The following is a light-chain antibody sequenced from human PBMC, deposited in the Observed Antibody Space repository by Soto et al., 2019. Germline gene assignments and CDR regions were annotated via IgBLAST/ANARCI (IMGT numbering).Light chain of an antibody. CDR1: QSVSSY. CDR3: QQTDT. CDR2: DAS. J-gene: IGKJ2*01. V-gene: IGKV3-11*01. Sequence: EIVLTQSPATLSLSPGERATLSCRASQSVSSYLAWYQQKPGQAPRLLIYDASNRATGIPARFSGSGSGTDFTLTISSLEPEDLAVYYCQQTDTFGQGTKLEIK.